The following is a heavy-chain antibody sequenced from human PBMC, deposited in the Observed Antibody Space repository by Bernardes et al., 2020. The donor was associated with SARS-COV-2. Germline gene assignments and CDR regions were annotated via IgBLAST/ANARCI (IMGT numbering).Heavy chain of an antibody. CDR2: IYYSGST. Sequence: SEPLSLTCTVSVGSISSSYWSWIRQPPGKALEWIGYIYYSGSTNYYPSLKSLVTISVDTSKNQFSLKLTSVTAADTAVYYCPRHLYDRSGDRSWYFDLWGSGTLVTVSS. CDR3: PRHLYDRSGDRSWYFDL. V-gene: IGHV4-59*08. J-gene: IGHJ2*01. CDR1: VGSISSSY. D-gene: IGHD3-22*01.